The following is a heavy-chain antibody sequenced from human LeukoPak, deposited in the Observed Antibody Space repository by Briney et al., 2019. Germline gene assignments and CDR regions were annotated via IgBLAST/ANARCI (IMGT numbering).Heavy chain of an antibody. CDR1: GFTFSSYA. CDR2: ISYDGSNK. V-gene: IGHV3-30-3*01. CDR3: ARDGGDIVVALLNWFDP. Sequence: GGSLRLSCAASGFTFSSYAMHWVRLAPGKGLEWVAVISYDGSNKYYADSVKGRFTISRDNSKNTLYLQMNSLRAEDTAVYYCARDGGDIVVALLNWFDPWGQGTLVTVSS. D-gene: IGHD2-2*01. J-gene: IGHJ5*02.